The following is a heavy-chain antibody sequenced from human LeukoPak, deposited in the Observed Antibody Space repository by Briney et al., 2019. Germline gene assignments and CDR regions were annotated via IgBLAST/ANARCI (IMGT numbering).Heavy chain of an antibody. CDR2: ITGSGDTT. Sequence: GASLRLSCAASGFIFRNYAMSWVRQAPGKGLEWVSAITGSGDTTYYADSVKGRFTISRDNAKNSLYLQMNSLRAEDTALYYCAKSPYYDSLYDAFDIWGQGTMVTVSS. D-gene: IGHD3-22*01. CDR1: GFIFRNYA. V-gene: IGHV3-23*01. CDR3: AKSPYYDSLYDAFDI. J-gene: IGHJ3*02.